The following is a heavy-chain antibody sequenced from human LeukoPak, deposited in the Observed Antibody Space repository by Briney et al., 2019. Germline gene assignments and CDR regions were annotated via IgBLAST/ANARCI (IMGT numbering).Heavy chain of an antibody. CDR1: GYTFTGYY. CDR3: ARDYRWLVWGIAMAGRVLDY. D-gene: IGHD6-19*01. Sequence: ASVKVSCKASGYTFTGYYMHWVRQAPGQGLEWMGRINPNSGGTNYAQKFQGRVTMTRDTSISTAYMELSRLRSDDTAVYYCARDYRWLVWGIAMAGRVLDYWGQGTLVTVSS. V-gene: IGHV1-2*06. J-gene: IGHJ4*02. CDR2: INPNSGGT.